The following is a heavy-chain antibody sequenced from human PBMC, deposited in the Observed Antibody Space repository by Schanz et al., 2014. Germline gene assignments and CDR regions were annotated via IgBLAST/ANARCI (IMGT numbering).Heavy chain of an antibody. D-gene: IGHD6-13*01. Sequence: QVQLVQSGAEVKKPGASVKVSCEASGYTFTSYYMHWVRQAPGQGLEWMGWMNPNSGNTGYAQKFQGRVTMTRDTSTSTVYMELSSLRSEDTAVYYCARDGEAAAGCDYWGQGTLVTVSS. CDR3: ARDGEAAAGCDY. J-gene: IGHJ4*02. CDR1: GYTFTSYY. CDR2: MNPNSGNT. V-gene: IGHV1-46*03.